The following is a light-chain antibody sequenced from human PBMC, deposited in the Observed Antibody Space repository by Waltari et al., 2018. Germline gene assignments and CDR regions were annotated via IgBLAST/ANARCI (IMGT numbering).Light chain of an antibody. V-gene: IGKV3-15*01. Sequence: ETVMTQSPATLSVSPGERATLSCRASQSVSTNLAWYQQKPGQAPRLLIYDASTRATGVPARFSGTGSGTEFTLTIDSLQSEDFAIYYCQQYSNWPPITFGQGTRLEI. J-gene: IGKJ5*01. CDR2: DAS. CDR3: QQYSNWPPIT. CDR1: QSVSTN.